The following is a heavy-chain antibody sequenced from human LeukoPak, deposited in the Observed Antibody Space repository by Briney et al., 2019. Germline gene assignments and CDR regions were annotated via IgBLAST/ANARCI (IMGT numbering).Heavy chain of an antibody. CDR1: GGSIKGYH. CDR2: IYSNEAT. Sequence: SETLSLTCTVSGGSIKGYHWSWIRQPPGKGLEWIGYIYSNEATEYKPSLKSRVTISADTSKNQFSLGLTSVTAADTAIYYCARRNDFDIWGQGTMVTVSS. V-gene: IGHV4-4*08. CDR3: ARRNDFDI. J-gene: IGHJ3*02.